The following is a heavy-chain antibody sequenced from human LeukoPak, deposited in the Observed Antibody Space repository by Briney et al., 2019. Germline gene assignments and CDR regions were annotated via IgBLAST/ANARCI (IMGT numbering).Heavy chain of an antibody. CDR3: ARGDYDYVWGSYRPRHYYFDY. V-gene: IGHV3-33*08. J-gene: IGHJ4*02. D-gene: IGHD3-16*02. Sequence: GGSLRLSCAASGFTFSSYWMSWVRQAPGKGLEWVAVIWYDGSNKYYADSVKGRFTISRDNSKNTLYLQMNSLRAEDTAVYYCARGDYDYVWGSYRPRHYYFDYWGQGTLVTVSS. CDR1: GFTFSSYW. CDR2: IWYDGSNK.